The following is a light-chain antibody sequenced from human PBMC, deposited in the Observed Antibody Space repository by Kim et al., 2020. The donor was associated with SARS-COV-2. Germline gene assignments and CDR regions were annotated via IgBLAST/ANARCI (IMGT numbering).Light chain of an antibody. Sequence: QSALTQPPSASGSPGQSVTFSCTGTSSDVGGYNYVSWYQQHPGKAPKLMIYEVSDRPSGVPDRFSGSKSGNTASLTVSGLQAEDEADYYCSSYAGSKIVVFGGGTQLTVL. V-gene: IGLV2-8*01. CDR2: EVS. J-gene: IGLJ2*01. CDR3: SSYAGSKIVV. CDR1: SSDVGGYNY.